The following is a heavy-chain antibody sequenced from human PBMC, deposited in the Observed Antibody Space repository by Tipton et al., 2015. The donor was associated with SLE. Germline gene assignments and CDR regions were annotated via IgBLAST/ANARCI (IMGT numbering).Heavy chain of an antibody. CDR1: GGSISNHY. CDR3: AWGLRGYSGYDYEDY. V-gene: IGHV4-59*11. D-gene: IGHD5-12*01. J-gene: IGHJ4*02. Sequence: TLSLTCTVFGGSISNHYWTWIRQPPGKGLEWIGYIYYSGSTNYNPSLKSRVTISVDTSKNQFSLKLSSVTAADTAVYYCAWGLRGYSGYDYEDYWGQGTLVTVSS. CDR2: IYYSGST.